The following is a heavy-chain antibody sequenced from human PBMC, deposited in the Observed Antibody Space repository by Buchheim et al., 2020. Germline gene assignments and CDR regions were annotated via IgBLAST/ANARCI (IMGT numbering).Heavy chain of an antibody. J-gene: IGHJ4*02. V-gene: IGHV3-7*01. CDR3: ARVLPFEEWLLSDYYFDY. CDR2: IKQDGSEK. Sequence: EVQLVESGGGLVQPGGSLRLSCAASGFTFSSYWMSWVRQAPGKGLEWVANIKQDGSEKYYMDSVKGRFTISRDNAKNSLYLQMNSLRAEDTAVYYCARVLPFEEWLLSDYYFDYWGQGTL. CDR1: GFTFSSYW. D-gene: IGHD3-3*01.